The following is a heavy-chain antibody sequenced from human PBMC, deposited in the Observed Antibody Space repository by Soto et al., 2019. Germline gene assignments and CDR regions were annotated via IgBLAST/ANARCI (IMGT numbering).Heavy chain of an antibody. Sequence: VQLLESGGGLVQPGGSLRLSCAASGFSLSSYAMSWVRQAPGKGLEWVSGISGSGGTTYYADSVKGRFTISRDNSKKTLYLQMNSLRAEDTAAYYCAKTRGDFWSGYYSMGGSDYWGQGTLVTVSS. CDR3: AKTRGDFWSGYYSMGGSDY. CDR2: ISGSGGTT. CDR1: GFSLSSYA. J-gene: IGHJ4*02. V-gene: IGHV3-23*01. D-gene: IGHD3-3*01.